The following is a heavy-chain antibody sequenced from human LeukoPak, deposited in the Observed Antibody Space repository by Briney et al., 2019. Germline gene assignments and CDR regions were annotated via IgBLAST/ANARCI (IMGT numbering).Heavy chain of an antibody. V-gene: IGHV3-23*01. CDR3: AKGGGYEAQYYYYYLDV. Sequence: GSLRLSCAASGFTFNNYDMSWVRQAPGKGLEWVSAISGSGDSTYYIDSVKGRFTISRDNSKNTLYLQMKSLRAEDTAVYYCAKGGGYEAQYYYYYLDVWGKGTTVTISS. CDR2: ISGSGDST. J-gene: IGHJ6*03. CDR1: GFTFNNYD. D-gene: IGHD5-12*01.